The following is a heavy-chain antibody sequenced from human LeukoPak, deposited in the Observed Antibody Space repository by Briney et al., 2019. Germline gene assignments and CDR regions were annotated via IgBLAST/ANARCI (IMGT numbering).Heavy chain of an antibody. V-gene: IGHV3-53*01. D-gene: IGHD3-9*01. CDR2: IYSGGST. CDR1: GFTVSSNN. J-gene: IGHJ4*02. Sequence: PGGSLRLSCAASGFTVSSNNMSWVRQAPGKGLELVSVIYSGGSTYYADSVKGRFTISRDNSKNTLYLQMNSLRAEDTAVYYCASPHYDILTGLLNWGQGTLVTVSS. CDR3: ASPHYDILTGLLN.